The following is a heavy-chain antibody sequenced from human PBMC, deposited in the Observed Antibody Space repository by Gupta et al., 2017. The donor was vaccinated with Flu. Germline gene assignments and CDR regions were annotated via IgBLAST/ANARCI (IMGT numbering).Heavy chain of an antibody. J-gene: IGHJ4*02. V-gene: IGHV3-30*03. CDR3: VSDCTDKWSFDY. D-gene: IGHD2-15*01. CDR1: TVSSSV. Sequence: TVSSSVMHWVRQAPGKGLEWVARLSHDGTTEYYGDSVRGRFTISRDNYKNTLYLQMTSLRTDDTGVYVGVSDCTDKWSFDYWGQGNLVTVSS. CDR2: LSHDGTTE.